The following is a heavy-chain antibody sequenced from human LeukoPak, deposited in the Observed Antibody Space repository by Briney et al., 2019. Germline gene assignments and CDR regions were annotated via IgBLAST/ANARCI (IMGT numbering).Heavy chain of an antibody. J-gene: IGHJ4*02. D-gene: IGHD6-19*01. CDR2: IYSGGST. CDR3: ARDRVDGSGWFDY. CDR1: GFTVSSNY. Sequence: GGSLRLSCAAPGFTVSSNYVSWVRQAPGKGLGWVSVIYSGGSTYYADSVKGRFTISRDNSKNTLYLQMNSLRAEDTAVYYCARDRVDGSGWFDYWSQGTLVTVSS. V-gene: IGHV3-53*01.